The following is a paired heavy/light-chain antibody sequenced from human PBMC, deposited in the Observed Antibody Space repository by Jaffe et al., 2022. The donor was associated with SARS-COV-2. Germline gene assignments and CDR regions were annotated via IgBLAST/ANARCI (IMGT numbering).Heavy chain of an antibody. CDR2: INPNSGGT. J-gene: IGHJ4*02. Sequence: VQLAQSGAEVKKPGASVKVSCKPSGYIFTEFYIHWVRQAPGQGPEWMGRINPNSGGTSYAQKFQGRVTLTSDTSINTVYMELNGLKSDDTAMYYCARDKNIAADIDYWGQGTLVTVSS. CDR1: GYIFTEFY. V-gene: IGHV1-2*06. D-gene: IGHD6-25*01. CDR3: ARDKNIAADIDY.
Light chain of an antibody. CDR1: QGISYY. Sequence: DIQMTQSPSSLSASVGDRVTITCRASQGISYYAAWFQQKPGKAPKSLIYATSNLQNGVPPRFSGSGSGTNFTLTINSLQPEDFATYYCHQYKSYPLTFGGGTKVEIK. CDR2: ATS. CDR3: HQYKSYPLT. J-gene: IGKJ4*01. V-gene: IGKV1-16*01.